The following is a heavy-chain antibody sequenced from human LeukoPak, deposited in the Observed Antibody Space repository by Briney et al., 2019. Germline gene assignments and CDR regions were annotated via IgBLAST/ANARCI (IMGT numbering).Heavy chain of an antibody. D-gene: IGHD2-21*02. CDR3: AKDFVVVPGNVNYFDY. V-gene: IGHV3-23*01. CDR2: ISGSGSGGST. Sequence: GGSLRLSCAASGSTFSSYAMSWVRQAPGKGLEWVSAISGSGSGGSTYYADSVKGRFTVSRDNSKNTLYVQMKSLRAEDTAVYYCAKDFVVVPGNVNYFDYWGQGTLVTVSS. J-gene: IGHJ4*02. CDR1: GSTFSSYA.